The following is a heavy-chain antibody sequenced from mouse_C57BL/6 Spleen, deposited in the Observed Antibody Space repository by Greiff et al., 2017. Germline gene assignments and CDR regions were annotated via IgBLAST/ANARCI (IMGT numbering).Heavy chain of an antibody. CDR1: GYSITSGYY. D-gene: IGHD2-13*01. V-gene: IGHV3-6*01. CDR3: ARKDRLHYAMDY. CDR2: ISYDGSN. Sequence: EVQRVESGPGLVKPSQSLSLTCSVTGYSITSGYYWNWIRQFPGNKLEWMGYISYDGSNNYNPSLKNRISITRDTSKNQFFLKLNSVTTEDTATYYCARKDRLHYAMDYWGQGTSVTVSS. J-gene: IGHJ4*01.